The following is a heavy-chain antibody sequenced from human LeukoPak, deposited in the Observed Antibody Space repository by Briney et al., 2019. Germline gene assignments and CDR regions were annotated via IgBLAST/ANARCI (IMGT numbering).Heavy chain of an antibody. J-gene: IGHJ4*02. CDR2: MNPNSGTT. D-gene: IGHD1-7*01. V-gene: IGHV1-8*01. CDR1: GYTFTRYA. CDR3: ASSPTGTSPLIDY. Sequence: SSVTVSRKASGYTFTRYAINWVRPAPRHGLEWMGWMNPNSGTTGHAQKFQGRVTMTRNTSISTAYMELSSLRSEDTAVYYCASSPTGTSPLIDYWGQGTLVTVSS.